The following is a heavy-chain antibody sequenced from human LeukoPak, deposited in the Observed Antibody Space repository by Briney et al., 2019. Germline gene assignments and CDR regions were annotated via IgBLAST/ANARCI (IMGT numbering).Heavy chain of an antibody. CDR2: IGSSGSTV. V-gene: IGHV3-48*03. Sequence: GGSLRLSCAASGFTVSSNDMNWVRQAPGKGLEWVSYIGSSGSTVYYADSVKGRFTISRDNAKNSLYMQMESLRDEDTAIYYCARDTLEYSNSPDALDIWGQGTMVTVSS. J-gene: IGHJ3*02. CDR1: GFTVSSND. D-gene: IGHD4-23*01. CDR3: ARDTLEYSNSPDALDI.